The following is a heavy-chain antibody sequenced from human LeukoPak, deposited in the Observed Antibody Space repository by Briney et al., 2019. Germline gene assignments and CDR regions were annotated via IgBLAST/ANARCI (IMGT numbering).Heavy chain of an antibody. CDR3: ARVYDSSGYYYGDAFDI. J-gene: IGHJ3*02. D-gene: IGHD3-22*01. CDR1: GGSISSYY. CDR2: IYYSGST. Sequence: SETLSLTCTVSGGSISSYYWSWIRQPPGKGLEWIGYIYYSGSTNYNPSLKSRVTISVDTSKNQFSLKLSSVTAADTAVYYCARVYDSSGYYYGDAFDIWGQGTMVTVSS. V-gene: IGHV4-59*12.